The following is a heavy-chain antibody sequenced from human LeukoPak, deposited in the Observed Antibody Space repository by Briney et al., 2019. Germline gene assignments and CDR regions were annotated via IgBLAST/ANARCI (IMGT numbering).Heavy chain of an antibody. CDR1: RFTFSSYA. D-gene: IGHD3-3*01. V-gene: IGHV3-23*01. CDR2: ISGSGGST. CDR3: AKNSYYDFWSGYYTYYFDY. Sequence: GGSLRLSCAGSRFTFSSYAMSWVRQAPGKGLEWVSAISGSGGSTYYADSVKGRFTISRDNSKNTLYLQMNSLRAEDTAVYYCAKNSYYDFWSGYYTYYFDYWGQGTLVTVSS. J-gene: IGHJ4*02.